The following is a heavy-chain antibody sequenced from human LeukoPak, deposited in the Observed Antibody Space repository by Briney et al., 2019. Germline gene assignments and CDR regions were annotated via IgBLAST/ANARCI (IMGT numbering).Heavy chain of an antibody. CDR1: AFTFSSSW. V-gene: IGHV3-7*01. Sequence: GGSLRLSCVVSAFTFSSSWMTWVRQAPGEGLEWVANIKQDGSEKHYVDSVKGRFTISRDNAKNSVYLQMNSLRAEDTAVYYCAREPGIGYAFDIWGQGTMVTVSS. J-gene: IGHJ3*02. CDR3: AREPGIGYAFDI. D-gene: IGHD2-21*01. CDR2: IKQDGSEK.